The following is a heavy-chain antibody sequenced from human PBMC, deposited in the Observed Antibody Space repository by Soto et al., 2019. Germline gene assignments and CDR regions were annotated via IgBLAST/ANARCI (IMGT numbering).Heavy chain of an antibody. Sequence: SETLSLTCTVSGGSVNTAPYHWSWIRQSPRNGLEWIGNIYYTGSTNYNPSFESRVAISLDTSNNQFSLRLTSLTAAATAVYFCARDHHSYYDTSGYYPYFDFWGQGTLVTVSS. V-gene: IGHV4-61*01. CDR1: GGSVNTAPYH. D-gene: IGHD3-22*01. CDR2: IYYTGST. CDR3: ARDHHSYYDTSGYYPYFDF. J-gene: IGHJ4*02.